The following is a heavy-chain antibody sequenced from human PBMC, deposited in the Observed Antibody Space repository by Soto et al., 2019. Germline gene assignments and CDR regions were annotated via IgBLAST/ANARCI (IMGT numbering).Heavy chain of an antibody. CDR1: GFTFSDYY. Sequence: QVQLVESGGGLVKPGGSLRLSCAASGFTFSDYYMSWIRQAPGKGLEWVSYISSSSSYTNYADSVKGRFTISRDNAKNSLYLQMNSLRAGHTAVYYCAVPLVGATTRNDYWGQGTLVTVSS. D-gene: IGHD1-26*01. CDR2: ISSSSSYT. J-gene: IGHJ4*02. V-gene: IGHV3-11*06. CDR3: AVPLVGATTRNDY.